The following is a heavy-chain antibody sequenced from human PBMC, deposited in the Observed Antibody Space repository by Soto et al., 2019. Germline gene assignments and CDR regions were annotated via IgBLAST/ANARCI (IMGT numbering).Heavy chain of an antibody. Sequence: GGALRLSCGASGFSFNICAMNWVRQAPGQGLEWVSGISGGGGSTYYADSVKGRFTISRDNSNNTLYLQMNSLRAEDTAVYYCAKDPTSYDSSAQFDSWGQGTLVTVSS. CDR1: GFSFNICA. D-gene: IGHD3-22*01. J-gene: IGHJ4*02. V-gene: IGHV3-23*01. CDR3: AKDPTSYDSSAQFDS. CDR2: ISGGGGST.